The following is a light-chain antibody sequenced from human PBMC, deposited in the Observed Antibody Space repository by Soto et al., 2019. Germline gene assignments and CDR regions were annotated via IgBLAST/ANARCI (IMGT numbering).Light chain of an antibody. CDR1: QSVSTY. J-gene: IGKJ5*01. Sequence: EIVLTQSPATLSLSPGARATLSCRAIQSVSTYLAWYQQRPGQAPRLLIYDASYRATDIPPRFSGSGSGTDFTLTISSLEPEDFAVYYCQQRRSWPPTITFGQGTRLEIK. CDR3: QQRRSWPPTIT. V-gene: IGKV3-11*01. CDR2: DAS.